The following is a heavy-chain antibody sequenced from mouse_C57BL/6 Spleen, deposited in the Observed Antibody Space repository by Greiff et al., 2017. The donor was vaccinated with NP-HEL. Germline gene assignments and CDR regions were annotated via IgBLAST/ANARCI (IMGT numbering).Heavy chain of an antibody. J-gene: IGHJ4*01. CDR1: GYTFTDYE. CDR2: IDPETGGT. CDR3: TRNGMDSSGHYAMDY. Sequence: VKLMESGAELVRPGASVTLSCKASGYTFTDYEMHWVKQTPVHGLEWIGAIDPETGGTAYNQKFKGKAILTADKSSSTAYMELRSLTSEDSAVYYCTRNGMDSSGHYAMDYWGQGTSVTVSS. V-gene: IGHV1-15*01. D-gene: IGHD3-2*02.